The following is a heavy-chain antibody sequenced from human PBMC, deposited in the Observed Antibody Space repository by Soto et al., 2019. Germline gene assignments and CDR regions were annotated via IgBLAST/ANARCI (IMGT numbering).Heavy chain of an antibody. CDR2: IYYSGST. D-gene: IGHD3-10*01. Sequence: SETLSLTCTFSGGSISSSSYYWGWIRQPPGKGLEWIGSIYYSGSTYYNPSLKSRVTISVDRSKNQFSLKLSSVTAADTAVYYCARAHGSGWGAFDIWGQGTMVTVSS. CDR1: GGSISSSSYY. V-gene: IGHV4-39*07. J-gene: IGHJ3*02. CDR3: ARAHGSGWGAFDI.